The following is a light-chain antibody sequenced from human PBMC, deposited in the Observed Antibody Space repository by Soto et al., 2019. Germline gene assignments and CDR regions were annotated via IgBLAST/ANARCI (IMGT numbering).Light chain of an antibody. CDR3: SSYTSSSTR. J-gene: IGLJ1*01. Sequence: QSALTQPASVSGSPGQSITISCTGTSSDVGGYNYVSWYQQHPGKAPKLMIYDVSNRPSGVSNRFSGSKSGNTASLTISGLQAEDEADYYSSSYTSSSTRFGTGTKLTVL. CDR2: DVS. CDR1: SSDVGGYNY. V-gene: IGLV2-14*01.